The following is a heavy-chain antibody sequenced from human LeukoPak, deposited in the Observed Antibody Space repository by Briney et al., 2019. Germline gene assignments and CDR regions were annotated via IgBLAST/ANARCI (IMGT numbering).Heavy chain of an antibody. V-gene: IGHV1-69*13. J-gene: IGHJ6*02. CDR2: IIPIFGTA. CDR3: ARARFSAALGYGMDV. D-gene: IGHD6-13*01. Sequence: SVEVSCKASGGTFNSYTISWVRQAPGQGLEWMGGIIPIFGTASYAQKFQGRVTVTADESTSTAYMELSSLRSEDTAVYYCARARFSAALGYGMDVWGQGTTVTVSS. CDR1: GGTFNSYT.